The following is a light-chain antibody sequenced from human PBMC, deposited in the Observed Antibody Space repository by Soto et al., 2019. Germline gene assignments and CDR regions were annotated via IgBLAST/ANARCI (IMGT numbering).Light chain of an antibody. J-gene: IGKJ2*01. V-gene: IGKV1-39*01. CDR2: SAS. CDR1: ETIIDY. CDR3: QQSFSAPRT. Sequence: DIQMSQSPSSLSASVGDSVTITCRASETIIDYLNWYQQQPGEAPKLLIFSASSLHSGVPSRFCGSGSGTHFTLTISSLQPEDFATYFCQQSFSAPRTFGQGTKLQAK.